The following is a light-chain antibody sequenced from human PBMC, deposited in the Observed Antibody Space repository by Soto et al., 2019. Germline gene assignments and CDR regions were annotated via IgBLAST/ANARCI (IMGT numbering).Light chain of an antibody. CDR3: MQGLQTPWT. CDR2: LGS. CDR1: QTLLHSDGYKY. Sequence: DTVLSPSAVSRPVTPGEAGCSSCRWWQTLLHSDGYKYLNWYLQKPGQSPQLLIYLGSNRASGVPDRFSGSGSGTYFTLQISRVEADDVGIYYCMQGLQTPWTFGQGTKVDIK. V-gene: IGKV2-28*01. J-gene: IGKJ1*01.